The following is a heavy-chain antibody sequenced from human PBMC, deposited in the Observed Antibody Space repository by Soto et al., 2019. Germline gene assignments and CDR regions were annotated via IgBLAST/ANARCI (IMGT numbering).Heavy chain of an antibody. D-gene: IGHD3-9*01. J-gene: IGHJ5*02. Sequence: SETLSLTCTVSGGSINSRGYYWTWIRQHPGKGLEWIGNIYYSGSIHFNPSLKSRLTMLVDTSENQFSLKLTSVTAADTAVYYCARQSESTGYFYGWFDPWGQGALVTVSS. CDR3: ARQSESTGYFYGWFDP. V-gene: IGHV4-31*03. CDR1: GGSINSRGYY. CDR2: IYYSGSI.